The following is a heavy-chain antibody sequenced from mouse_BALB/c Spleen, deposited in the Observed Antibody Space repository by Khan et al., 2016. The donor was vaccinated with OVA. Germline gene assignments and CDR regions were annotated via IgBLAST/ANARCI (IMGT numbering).Heavy chain of an antibody. V-gene: IGHV1-9*01. Sequence: QVQLKESGAELMKPGASVKISCKATGYTFSNYWIEWVKQRPGHGLEWIGEILPGSGSTNYNERFKGKATFTSDTSSNTAYMQLSSLTSEDSAVYFCAGVKHSSRDSFEYWGQGTILTDAS. CDR3: AGVKHSSRDSFEY. D-gene: IGHD1-1*01. CDR2: ILPGSGST. J-gene: IGHJ2*01. CDR1: GYTFSNYW.